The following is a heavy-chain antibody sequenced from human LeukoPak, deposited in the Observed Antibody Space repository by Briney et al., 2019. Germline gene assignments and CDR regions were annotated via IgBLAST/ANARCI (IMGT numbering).Heavy chain of an antibody. J-gene: IGHJ1*01. CDR2: IRYDGSNE. D-gene: IGHD6-19*01. CDR3: ARGPYSSGWYGYFQH. Sequence: GRSLRLSCAASGFTFSSYGMYWVRQAPGKGLEWVAFIRYDGSNEYYADSVKGRFTISRDNSKNTLYLQMNSLRAEDTAVYYCARGPYSSGWYGYFQHWGQGTLVTVSS. CDR1: GFTFSSYG. V-gene: IGHV3-33*07.